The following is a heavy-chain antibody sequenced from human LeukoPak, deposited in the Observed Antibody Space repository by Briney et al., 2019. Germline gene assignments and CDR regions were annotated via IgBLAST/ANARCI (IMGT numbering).Heavy chain of an antibody. J-gene: IGHJ5*02. CDR3: ARGRRLLWFGKGWSDP. CDR1: GGSISSGDYY. V-gene: IGHV4-30-4*01. CDR2: IYYSGST. D-gene: IGHD3-10*01. Sequence: SETLSLTCTVSGGSISSGDYYWSWIRQPPGKGLEWIGYIYYSGSTYYNPSLKSRVTISVDTSKNQFSLKLSSVTAADTAVYYCARGRRLLWFGKGWSDPWGQGTLVTVSS.